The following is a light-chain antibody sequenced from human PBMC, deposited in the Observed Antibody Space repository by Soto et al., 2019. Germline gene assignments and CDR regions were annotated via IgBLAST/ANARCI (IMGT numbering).Light chain of an antibody. CDR2: EVN. V-gene: IGLV2-8*01. CDR3: SSYAGSKNFIL. CDR1: TSDVGGYNY. Sequence: QSALTQPTSASGSPGQSVTISCTGTTSDVGGYNYVSWYQLHPGKVPKLIISEVNKRPSGVPDRFSGSKSGRTASLTVSGLQAEDEADYFCSSYAGSKNFILFGGGTPLTVL. J-gene: IGLJ7*01.